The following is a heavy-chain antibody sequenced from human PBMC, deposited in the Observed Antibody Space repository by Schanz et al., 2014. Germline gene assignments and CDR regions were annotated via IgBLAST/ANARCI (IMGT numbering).Heavy chain of an antibody. D-gene: IGHD6-19*01. Sequence: QVQLLQSGAEVKKPGASMKVSCKASGYTFTTYYMLWVRQAPGQGLEWMGIINPSGGSTRYGQKLQGRVTMTTDTSTSTAYMELRSLRSDDTAVYYCARGGYSSGWYDRDIAHFDYWGQGTLVTVSS. CDR1: GYTFTTYY. CDR3: ARGGYSSGWYDRDIAHFDY. V-gene: IGHV1-46*01. CDR2: INPSGGST. J-gene: IGHJ4*02.